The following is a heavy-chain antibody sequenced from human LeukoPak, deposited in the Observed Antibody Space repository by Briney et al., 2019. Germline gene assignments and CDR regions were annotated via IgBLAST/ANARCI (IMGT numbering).Heavy chain of an antibody. J-gene: IGHJ4*02. V-gene: IGHV4-34*01. Sequence: PSETLSLTCAVYGGSFSGYYWSWIRQPPGRGLEWIGEINHSGSTNYNPSLKSRVTISVDTSKNQFSLKLSSVTATDTAVYYCARDTAILDYWGQGTLVTVSS. D-gene: IGHD5-18*01. CDR1: GGSFSGYY. CDR3: ARDTAILDY. CDR2: INHSGST.